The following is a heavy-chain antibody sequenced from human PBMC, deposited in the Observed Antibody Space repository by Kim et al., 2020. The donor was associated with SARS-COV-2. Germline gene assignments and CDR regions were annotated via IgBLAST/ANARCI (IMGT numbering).Heavy chain of an antibody. V-gene: IGHV1-69*13. Sequence: SVKVSCKASGGTFSSYAISWVRQAPGQGLEWMGGIIPIFGTANYAQKFQGRVTITADESTSTAYMELSSLRSEDTAVYYCARGGYFDLRLDYYGMDVWGQGTTVTVSS. D-gene: IGHD3-9*01. CDR2: IIPIFGTA. J-gene: IGHJ6*02. CDR1: GGTFSSYA. CDR3: ARGGYFDLRLDYYGMDV.